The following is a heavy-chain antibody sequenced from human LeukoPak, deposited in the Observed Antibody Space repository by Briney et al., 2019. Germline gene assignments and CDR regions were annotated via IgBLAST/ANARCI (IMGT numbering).Heavy chain of an antibody. CDR3: ARQDYYDSSGYSY. CDR1: GYIFTSYW. D-gene: IGHD3-22*01. J-gene: IGHJ4*02. Sequence: GESLQISCKGSGYIFTSYWIGWVRQLPGKGLEWMGIIYPGDSDTRYSPSFQGQVTISADKSISTAYLQWSSLKASDTAMYYCARQDYYDSSGYSYWGQGTLVTVSS. CDR2: IYPGDSDT. V-gene: IGHV5-51*01.